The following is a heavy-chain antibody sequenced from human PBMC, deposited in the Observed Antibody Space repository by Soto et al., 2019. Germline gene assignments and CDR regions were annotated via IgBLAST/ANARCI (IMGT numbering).Heavy chain of an antibody. CDR3: AKEARGEKRGSYDY. CDR1: GFTFSSYG. Sequence: GGSLRLSCAASGFTFSSYGMHWVRQAPGKGLEWVAVISYDGSNKYYADSVKGRFTISRDNSKNTLYLQMNSLRAEDTAVYYCAKEARGEKRGSYDYWGQGTLVTVSS. V-gene: IGHV3-30*18. CDR2: ISYDGSNK. J-gene: IGHJ4*02. D-gene: IGHD3-16*01.